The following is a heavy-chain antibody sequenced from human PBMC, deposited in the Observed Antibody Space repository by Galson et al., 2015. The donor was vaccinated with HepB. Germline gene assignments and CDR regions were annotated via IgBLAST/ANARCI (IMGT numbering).Heavy chain of an antibody. J-gene: IGHJ4*02. CDR1: GFPLSTTGMR. Sequence: PALVKPTQTLTLTRPFSGFPLSTTGMRVSWIRQPPGQALEWLARLDWDDDKFYSTSLKTRLTISKDTTKIQVVLTMTNMDPVDTATYYCARAIYYDSSSYGEGYDYWGQGTLVTVSS. V-gene: IGHV2-70*04. CDR2: LDWDDDK. CDR3: ARAIYYDSSSYGEGYDY. D-gene: IGHD3-22*01.